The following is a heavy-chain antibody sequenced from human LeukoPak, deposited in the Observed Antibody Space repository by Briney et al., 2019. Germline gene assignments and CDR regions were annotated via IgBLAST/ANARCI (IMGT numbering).Heavy chain of an antibody. CDR2: ISAYNGDT. V-gene: IGHV1-18*01. Sequence: GASVKVSCKASGYTFTGFGISWVRQAPGQGLEWMGWISAYNGDTNYAQKLQGRVTMTTDTSTSTAYMELRSLRSDDTAIYYCARDLGLYSSGWTPSYWGQGTLVTVSS. J-gene: IGHJ4*02. D-gene: IGHD6-19*01. CDR1: GYTFTGFG. CDR3: ARDLGLYSSGWTPSY.